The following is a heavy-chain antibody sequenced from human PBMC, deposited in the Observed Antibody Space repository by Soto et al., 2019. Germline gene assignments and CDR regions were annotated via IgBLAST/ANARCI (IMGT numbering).Heavy chain of an antibody. CDR1: GCAVSTNSYY. CDR3: ARAPVWFGELYPGGAFDI. J-gene: IGHJ3*02. D-gene: IGHD3-10*01. CDR2: IYSTENT. V-gene: IGHV4-39*01. Sequence: SESLSLTSTCSGCAVSTNSYYWGWIRQSPGKGLEWIGTIYSTENTYYHPSLLSRVTISVDTSKNQFSLKLSSVTAADTAVYYCARAPVWFGELYPGGAFDIWGQGTRVT.